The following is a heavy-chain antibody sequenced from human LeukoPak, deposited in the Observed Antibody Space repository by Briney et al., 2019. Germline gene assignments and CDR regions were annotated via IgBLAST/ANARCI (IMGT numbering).Heavy chain of an antibody. CDR2: INQDGSET. V-gene: IGHV3-7*01. Sequence: GGSLRLSCAAPAFMSSSYWMTWVRQAPGKGLEWVANINQDGSETYYVDSVKGRFTISSDIAKNSLYLQMNSLRVEDTGVYYCATDPNSGALGNWGQGTLVTVSS. CDR3: ATDPNSGALGN. D-gene: IGHD3-10*01. J-gene: IGHJ4*02. CDR1: AFMSSSYW.